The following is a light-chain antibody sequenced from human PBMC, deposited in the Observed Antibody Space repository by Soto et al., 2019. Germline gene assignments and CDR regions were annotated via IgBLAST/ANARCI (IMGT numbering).Light chain of an antibody. J-gene: IGKJ3*01. CDR2: VAS. CDR3: QQDGSSPT. V-gene: IGKV3-20*01. Sequence: EIVLTQSPGTMSLSPRERATLSCRASQSVSSSYLDWYQQKPGQAPRLLIYVASSRATGIPDRVSGSASGTDFTLTSSRLEPDDPEVYYCQQDGSSPTFGHGTKVDIK. CDR1: QSVSSSY.